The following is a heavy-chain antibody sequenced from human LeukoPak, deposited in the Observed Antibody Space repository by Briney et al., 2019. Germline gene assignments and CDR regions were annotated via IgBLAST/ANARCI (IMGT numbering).Heavy chain of an antibody. D-gene: IGHD3-22*01. CDR3: AKDSVPYYYDSSGYFFAFDI. Sequence: GGSLRLSCAASGFTVSSNYMSWVRQAPGKGLEWVSVIYSGGSTYYADSVKGRFTISRDNAKNSLYLQMNSLRAEDTALYYCAKDSVPYYYDSSGYFFAFDIWGQGTMVTVSS. CDR2: IYSGGST. V-gene: IGHV3-53*05. CDR1: GFTVSSNY. J-gene: IGHJ3*02.